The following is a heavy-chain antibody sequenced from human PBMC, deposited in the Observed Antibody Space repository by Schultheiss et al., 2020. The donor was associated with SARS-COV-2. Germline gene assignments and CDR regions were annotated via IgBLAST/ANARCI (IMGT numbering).Heavy chain of an antibody. V-gene: IGHV4-4*02. CDR3: ARVLRYSSGWYLSMAFDI. CDR2: IHHSGAT. D-gene: IGHD6-19*01. Sequence: SETLSLTCAVSGDSISSSDWWSWVRQPPGKGLEWIGEIHHSGATHYNPSLNSRVTMSIDKSKSQFSLKLNSVTAADTAVYYCARVLRYSSGWYLSMAFDIWGQGTMVTVSS. CDR1: GDSISSSDW. J-gene: IGHJ3*02.